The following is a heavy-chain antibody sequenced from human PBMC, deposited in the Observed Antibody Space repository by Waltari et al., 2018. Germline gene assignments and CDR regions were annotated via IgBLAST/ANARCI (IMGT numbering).Heavy chain of an antibody. V-gene: IGHV1-2*02. CDR1: GYTFTGYY. CDR2: IKPTSGGK. Sequence: QVQLVQSGAEVKKPGASVKVSCKASGYTFTGYYMHWVRQAHGQGLEWMGWIKPTSGGKNYEQKFQGRVTMTRDTSISTAYMELSRLRSDDTAVYYCARARSLGELYPHYWGQGTLVTVSS. CDR3: ARARSLGELYPHY. D-gene: IGHD3-16*01. J-gene: IGHJ4*02.